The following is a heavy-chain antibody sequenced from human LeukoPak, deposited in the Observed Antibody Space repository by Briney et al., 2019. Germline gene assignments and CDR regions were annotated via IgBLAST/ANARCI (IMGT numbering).Heavy chain of an antibody. CDR3: ARDSFSGDYVYYYGMDV. J-gene: IGHJ6*02. CDR1: GYTFTSYY. Sequence: GASVKVSCKASGYTFTSYYMRWVRQAPGQGLEWMGIINPSGGSTSYAQKFQGRVTMTRDTSTSTVYMELSSLRSEDTAVYYCARDSFSGDYVYYYGMDVWGQGTTVTVSS. CDR2: INPSGGST. V-gene: IGHV1-46*01. D-gene: IGHD4-17*01.